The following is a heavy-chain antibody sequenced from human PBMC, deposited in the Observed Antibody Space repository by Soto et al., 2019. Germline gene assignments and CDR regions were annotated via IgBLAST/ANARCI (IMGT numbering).Heavy chain of an antibody. D-gene: IGHD4-4*01. J-gene: IGHJ6*02. CDR1: GLTFFSFG. CDR3: AKDYFGMTTLHYYGIDV. Sequence: GGSLRLSCAASGLTFFSFGMHWARHAPVKWLEWVAVVSYDGSSKYYADSVKDRFTISRDNSKNTLYLQMNSLRADDTALYFCAKDYFGMTTLHYYGIDVWGQGTTVTVSS. V-gene: IGHV3-30*04. CDR2: VSYDGSSK.